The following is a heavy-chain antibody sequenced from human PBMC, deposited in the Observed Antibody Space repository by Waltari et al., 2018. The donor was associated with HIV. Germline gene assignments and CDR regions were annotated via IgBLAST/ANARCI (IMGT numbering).Heavy chain of an antibody. V-gene: IGHV4-34*01. J-gene: IGHJ6*02. CDR2: INHSGSI. CDR3: ARGSWGSGMDV. Sequence: QVRLQQWGAGLLKPSETLSLSCAVYGGSFSGYYWSGIRQSPGKGLECIGEINHSGSITDNPSRKSRVIISVDRYKNQCSLKLTSVTAADTAVYYCARGSWGSGMDVWGLGTTVIVSS. CDR1: GGSFSGYY. D-gene: IGHD7-27*01.